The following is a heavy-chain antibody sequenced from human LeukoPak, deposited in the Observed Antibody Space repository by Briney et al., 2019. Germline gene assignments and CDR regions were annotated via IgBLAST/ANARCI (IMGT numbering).Heavy chain of an antibody. J-gene: IGHJ5*02. Sequence: GASVKVSCKASGYTFAIYGISWVRQAPGQGLEWMAWISPYDGDTNYAQNFEGRVTMTTETSPSTAYMELRSLRSDATAIYYRARDYCTRGGDCYKEDLFDPWGQGTLVTVSS. D-gene: IGHD2-21*02. CDR2: ISPYDGDT. CDR3: ARDYCTRGGDCYKEDLFDP. CDR1: GYTFAIYG. V-gene: IGHV1-18*01.